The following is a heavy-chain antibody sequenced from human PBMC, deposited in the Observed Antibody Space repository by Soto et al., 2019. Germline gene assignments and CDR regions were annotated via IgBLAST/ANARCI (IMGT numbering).Heavy chain of an antibody. V-gene: IGHV4-59*01. CDR3: ARDWGRGMDV. CDR2: VYYSGRT. Sequence: QVQLQESGPGLVKPSETLSLTCTVSGGSHSSYYWSWIRQPQGKGLEWIGYVYYSGRTNYSPALKSRVTITIDTSKNQFSLKLSAVTAADTAVYYRARDWGRGMDVWGQGTTVTVSS. D-gene: IGHD3-16*01. J-gene: IGHJ6*02. CDR1: GGSHSSYY.